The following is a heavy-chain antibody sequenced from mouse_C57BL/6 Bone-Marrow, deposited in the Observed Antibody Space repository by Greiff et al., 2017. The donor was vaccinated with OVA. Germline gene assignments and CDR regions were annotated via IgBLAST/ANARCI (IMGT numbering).Heavy chain of an antibody. J-gene: IGHJ2*01. CDR2: IDPSGSCT. V-gene: IGHV1-69*01. CDR3: AREDYDVVHYFDY. Sequence: QVQLQQPGAELVMPGASVKLSCKASGYTFTSYWMHWVKQRPGQGLEWIGEIDPSGSCTNYNQKFKGKSTLTVDKSSSTAYMQLSSLTSEDSAVDDSAREDYDVVHYFDYWGQGTTLTVSS. D-gene: IGHD2-4*01. CDR1: GYTFTSYW.